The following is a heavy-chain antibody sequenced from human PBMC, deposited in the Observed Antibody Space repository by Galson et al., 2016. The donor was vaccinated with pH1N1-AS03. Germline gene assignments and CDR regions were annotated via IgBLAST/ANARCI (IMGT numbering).Heavy chain of an antibody. J-gene: IGHJ3*02. D-gene: IGHD3-3*01. CDR1: GYTFTRYY. V-gene: IGHV1-46*01. CDR3: ARPRGWSGHDAFDI. CDR2: IDPSGGGT. Sequence: SVKVSCKASGYTFTRYYMHWVRQAPGQGLEWMGVIDPSGGGTTYAQKFHGRVTMTRDTSTTTAYMELSSLRSEDTAVYYCARPRGWSGHDAFDIWGQGTMVTVSS.